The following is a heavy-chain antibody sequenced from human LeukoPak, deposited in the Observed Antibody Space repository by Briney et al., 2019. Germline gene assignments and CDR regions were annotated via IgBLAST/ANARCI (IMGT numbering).Heavy chain of an antibody. CDR1: GGSISSYY. V-gene: IGHV4-59*08. J-gene: IGHJ3*02. CDR2: IYYSGST. CDR3: ARADASSGGGAFDI. D-gene: IGHD2-15*01. Sequence: SETLSLTCTVSGGSISSYYWSWIRQPPGKGLEWIGYIYYSGSTYYNPSLKSRVTISVDTSKNQFSLKLSSVTAADTAVYYCARADASSGGGAFDIWGQGTMVTVSS.